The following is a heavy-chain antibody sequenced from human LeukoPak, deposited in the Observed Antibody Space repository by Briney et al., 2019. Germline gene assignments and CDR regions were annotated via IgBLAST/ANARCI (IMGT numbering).Heavy chain of an antibody. D-gene: IGHD4-11*01. CDR3: TKEDYGNYVSPH. V-gene: IGHV3-15*01. CDR2: IKRRSDGGAT. CDR1: GFTFSNAW. Sequence: GGSLRLSCAASGFTFSNAWMSWVRQAPGKGLEWVGRIKRRSDGGATDYAAPVKGRFTISRDDSKNTLYLQMNSLKTEDTALYYCTKEDYGNYVSPHWGQGTLVTVSS. J-gene: IGHJ4*02.